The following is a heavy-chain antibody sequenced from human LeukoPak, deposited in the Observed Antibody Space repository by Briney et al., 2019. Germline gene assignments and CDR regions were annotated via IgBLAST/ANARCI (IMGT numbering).Heavy chain of an antibody. V-gene: IGHV1-18*04. J-gene: IGHJ4*02. CDR1: GYTFTSYG. D-gene: IGHD4-17*01. CDR2: ISAYNGNT. Sequence: ASVKVSCKASGYTFTSYGISWVRQAPGQGLEWMGWISAYNGNTNYARKLQGRVTMTTDTSTSTAYMELRSLRSDDTAVYYCARGPPYDYGDYDPVYWGQGTLVTVSS. CDR3: ARGPPYDYGDYDPVY.